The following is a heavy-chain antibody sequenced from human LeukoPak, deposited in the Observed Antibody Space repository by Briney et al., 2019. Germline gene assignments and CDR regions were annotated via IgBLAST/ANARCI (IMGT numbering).Heavy chain of an antibody. D-gene: IGHD6-19*01. Sequence: GGSLRLSCAASGFTSSSYGMHWVRQAPGKGLEWVAVISYDGSNKYYADSVKGRSTISRDNSKNTLYLQMNSLRAEDTAVYYCARDSMGIAVAGPFDYWGQGTLVTVSS. CDR3: ARDSMGIAVAGPFDY. J-gene: IGHJ4*02. V-gene: IGHV3-30*03. CDR2: ISYDGSNK. CDR1: GFTSSSYG.